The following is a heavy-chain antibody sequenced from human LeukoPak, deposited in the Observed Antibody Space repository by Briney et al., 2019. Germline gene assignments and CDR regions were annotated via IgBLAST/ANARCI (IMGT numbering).Heavy chain of an antibody. CDR1: GGSISNYY. V-gene: IGHV4-4*07. CDR3: ARDGRITMVRGVTDGMDV. Sequence: SETLSLTCTVSGGSISNYYWSWIRQPAGKGLEWIGRIYTSGSTNYNPSLKSRVTMSVDTSKNQFSLKLSSVTAADTAVYYCARDGRITMVRGVTDGMDVWGQGTTVTVSS. J-gene: IGHJ6*02. D-gene: IGHD3-10*01. CDR2: IYTSGST.